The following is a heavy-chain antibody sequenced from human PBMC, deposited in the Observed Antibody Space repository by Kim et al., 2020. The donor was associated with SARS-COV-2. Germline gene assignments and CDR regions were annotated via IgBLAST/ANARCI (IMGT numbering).Heavy chain of an antibody. V-gene: IGHV4-31*03. CDR2: IYYSGST. Sequence: SETLSLTCTVSGGSISSGGYYWSWIRQHPGKGLEWIGYIYYSGSTYYNPSLKSRVTISVDTSKNQFSLKLSSVTAADTAVYYCARGSYSSGWYVSQNYYYYGMDVWGQGTTVTVSS. CDR1: GGSISSGGYY. J-gene: IGHJ6*02. D-gene: IGHD6-19*01. CDR3: ARGSYSSGWYVSQNYYYYGMDV.